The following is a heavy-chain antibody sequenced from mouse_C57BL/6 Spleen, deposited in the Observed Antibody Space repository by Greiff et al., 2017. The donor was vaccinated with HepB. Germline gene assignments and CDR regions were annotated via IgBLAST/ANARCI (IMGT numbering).Heavy chain of an antibody. Sequence: EVKLVESGGGLVQPGGSLKLSCAASGFTFSDYYMYWVRQTPEKRLEWVAYISNGGGSTYYPDTVKGRFTISRDNAKNTLYLQMSRLKSEDTAMYYCAREERGSEGKYFDVWGTGTTVTVSS. CDR3: AREERGSEGKYFDV. J-gene: IGHJ1*03. CDR2: ISNGGGST. CDR1: GFTFSDYY. V-gene: IGHV5-12*01.